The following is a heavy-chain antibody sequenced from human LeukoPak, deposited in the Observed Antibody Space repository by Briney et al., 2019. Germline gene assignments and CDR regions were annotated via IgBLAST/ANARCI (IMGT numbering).Heavy chain of an antibody. V-gene: IGHV1-69*04. J-gene: IGHJ6*02. D-gene: IGHD6-25*01. CDR1: GGTFSYYS. Sequence: SVKVSCKVSGGTFSYYSISWLRQAPGQGLEWMGRITPIPNIANYAQKFLGRVTITADKFTSTAYMELSSLRSEDTAIYYCARDRPQYASGWRDYYYYGMDVWGQGTTVTVSS. CDR3: ARDRPQYASGWRDYYYYGMDV. CDR2: ITPIPNIA.